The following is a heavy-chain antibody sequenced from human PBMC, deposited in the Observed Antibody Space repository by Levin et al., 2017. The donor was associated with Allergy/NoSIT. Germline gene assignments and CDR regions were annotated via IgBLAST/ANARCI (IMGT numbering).Heavy chain of an antibody. CDR2: IKPDGTGA. J-gene: IGHJ5*02. CDR1: GFMFSNFW. Sequence: GESMKISCAASGFMFSNFWMHWVRQVPGKGLMFVSTIKPDGTGANYADSVKGRFTISRDNSKNTLFLEMSGLRVEDTGVYYCTNSLTGEASWGRGTLVTVSS. CDR3: TNSLTGEAS. D-gene: IGHD7-27*01. V-gene: IGHV3-74*01.